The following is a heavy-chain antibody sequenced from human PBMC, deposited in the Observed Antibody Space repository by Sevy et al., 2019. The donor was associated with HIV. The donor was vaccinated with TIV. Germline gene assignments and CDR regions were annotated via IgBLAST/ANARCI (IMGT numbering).Heavy chain of an antibody. CDR1: GGSFSGYY. Sequence: SETLSLTCAVYGGSFSGYYWSWIRQPPGKGLEWIGEINHSGSTNYNPSLKSRVTISVDTSKNQFSLKLSSVTAADTAVYYCVRERITMVRGVPYYFDYWGQGTLVTVSS. V-gene: IGHV4-34*01. J-gene: IGHJ4*02. CDR2: INHSGST. D-gene: IGHD3-10*01. CDR3: VRERITMVRGVPYYFDY.